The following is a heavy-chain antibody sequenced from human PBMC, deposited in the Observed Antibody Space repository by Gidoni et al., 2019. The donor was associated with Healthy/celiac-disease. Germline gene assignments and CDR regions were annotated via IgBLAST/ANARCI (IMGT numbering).Heavy chain of an antibody. CDR3: ARARTYYYDSSGYSDY. CDR2: INHSGST. Sequence: QVQLQQWGAGLLKPSETLSRTCAVYGGSFSGYYWSWIRQPPGKGLEWIGEINHSGSTNYNPSLKSRVTISVDTSKNQFSLKLSSVTAADTAVYYCARARTYYYDSSGYSDYWGQGTLVTVSS. D-gene: IGHD3-22*01. J-gene: IGHJ4*02. CDR1: GGSFSGYY. V-gene: IGHV4-34*01.